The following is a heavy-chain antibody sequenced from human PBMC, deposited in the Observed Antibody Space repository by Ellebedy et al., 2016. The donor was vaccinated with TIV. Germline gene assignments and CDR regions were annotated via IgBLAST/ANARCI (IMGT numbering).Heavy chain of an antibody. Sequence: PGGSLRLSCAASGFTFSSYTMNWVRQAPGKGLEWVSSTSGSSTYIYYADSVKGRFAISRDNAKNSLYLQMNSLRAEDTAVYYCARKVPAPTTVPPNWYFDLWGRGTLVTVSS. CDR3: ARKVPAPTTVPPNWYFDL. J-gene: IGHJ2*01. CDR2: TSGSSTYI. CDR1: GFTFSSYT. V-gene: IGHV3-21*01. D-gene: IGHD4-17*01.